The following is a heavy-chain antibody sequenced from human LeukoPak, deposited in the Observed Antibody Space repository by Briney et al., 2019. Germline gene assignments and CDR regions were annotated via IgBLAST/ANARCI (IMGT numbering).Heavy chain of an antibody. CDR2: ISGSGAST. Sequence: PGGSLRLSCASSGFTFTTYWMHWVRQAPGKGLEWISGISGSGASTYYADSVKGRFTISRDDSRNTLYLQMNSLRGDDTAVYYCAKDVGKWESLHFFDYWGQGTLVTASS. CDR3: AKDVGKWESLHFFDY. CDR1: GFTFTTYW. D-gene: IGHD1-26*01. J-gene: IGHJ4*02. V-gene: IGHV3-23*01.